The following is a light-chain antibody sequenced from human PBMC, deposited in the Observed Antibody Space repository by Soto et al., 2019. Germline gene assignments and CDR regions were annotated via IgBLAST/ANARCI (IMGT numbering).Light chain of an antibody. Sequence: QSVLTQPASVSGSPGQSITISCSGTSIDVGGTNHVSWYLQHPGEAPRLIMYYVSTRPSGVSDRFFGSKADNTATLTVLGLQAEDEAYYSCCSYASFSTYVFGTGTKVTGL. CDR2: YVS. CDR1: SIDVGGTNH. J-gene: IGLJ1*01. CDR3: CSYASFSTYV. V-gene: IGLV2-14*03.